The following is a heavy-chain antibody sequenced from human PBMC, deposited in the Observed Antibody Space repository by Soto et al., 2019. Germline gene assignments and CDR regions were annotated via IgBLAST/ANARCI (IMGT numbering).Heavy chain of an antibody. Sequence: GGSLSLSCAASGFTVSSNYMSWVRQAPGKGLEWVSVIYSGGSTYYADSVKGRFTISRDNSKNTLYLQMNSLRAEDTAVYYCSGNSRPFFFEYWGQGTLVTVSS. CDR3: SGNSRPFFFEY. D-gene: IGHD4-4*01. CDR2: IYSGGST. CDR1: GFTVSSNY. J-gene: IGHJ4*02. V-gene: IGHV3-53*01.